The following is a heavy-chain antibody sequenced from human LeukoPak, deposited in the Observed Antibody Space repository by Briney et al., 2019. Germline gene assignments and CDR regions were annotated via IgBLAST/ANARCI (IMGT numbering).Heavy chain of an antibody. CDR1: GLSFSDYI. D-gene: IGHD6-19*01. Sequence: PGGSLRLSCVASGLSFSDYIMHWVRQAPGKGLEHVSAIRSDGSSTVYPNSVKGRFTISRDNSKSTLYLQMGSLRAEDTAVYYCTRRYGDHSGWAGYHDSWGQGTLVTVSS. CDR3: TRRYGDHSGWAGYHDS. V-gene: IGHV3-64*01. CDR2: IRSDGSST. J-gene: IGHJ4*02.